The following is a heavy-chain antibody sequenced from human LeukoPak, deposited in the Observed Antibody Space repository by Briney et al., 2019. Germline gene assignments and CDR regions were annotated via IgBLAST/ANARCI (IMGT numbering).Heavy chain of an antibody. CDR3: ATSGYCSGGSCPDAFDI. CDR2: ISGSGGNT. V-gene: IGHV3-23*01. D-gene: IGHD2-15*01. J-gene: IGHJ3*02. CDR1: GFTFSNYA. Sequence: PGGSLRLSCVASGFTFSNYAMSWVRQAPGKGLEWVPGISGSGGNTYYADSVEGRFTISRDNSKNTLYLQMNSLRADDTAVYYCATSGYCSGGSCPDAFDIWGQGTMVTVSS.